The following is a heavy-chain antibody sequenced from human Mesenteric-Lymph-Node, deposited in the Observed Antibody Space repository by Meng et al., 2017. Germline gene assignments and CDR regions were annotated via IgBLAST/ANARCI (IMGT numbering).Heavy chain of an antibody. J-gene: IGHJ4*02. CDR1: DGSFSGYY. V-gene: IGHV4-34*01. CDR2: INHSGST. CDR3: ARLIRAMVTGRGGLDYFDS. D-gene: IGHD5-18*01. Sequence: GSLRLSCGVYDGSFSGYYWSWIRQPPGKGLEWIGEINHSGSTNYNPSLKSRVTISVDTSKKEFSLKLNSVTAADTAVYYCARLIRAMVTGRGGLDYFDSWGQGTLVTVSS.